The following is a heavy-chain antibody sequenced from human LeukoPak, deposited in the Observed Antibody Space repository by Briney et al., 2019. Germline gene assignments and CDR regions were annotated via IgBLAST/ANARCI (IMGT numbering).Heavy chain of an antibody. CDR1: GFTFSSYS. CDR3: ARGLRGSGPLDY. D-gene: IGHD3-10*01. V-gene: IGHV3-21*01. J-gene: IGHJ4*02. CDR2: ISSSSYI. Sequence: PGGSLRLSCAASGFTFSSYSMNWVRQASGKGLEWVSSISSSSYIYYADSVKGRFTISRGNAKNSLYLQMNSLRAEDTAVYYCARGLRGSGPLDYWGQGTLVTVSS.